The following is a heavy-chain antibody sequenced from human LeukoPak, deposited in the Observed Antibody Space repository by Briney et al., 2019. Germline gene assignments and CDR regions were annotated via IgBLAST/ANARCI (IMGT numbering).Heavy chain of an antibody. V-gene: IGHV4-34*01. CDR2: IYHSGST. CDR1: GGSFSDYY. CDR3: ARSVEGYCSGGSCYSYYYYMDV. Sequence: SETLSLTCAVYGGSFSDYYWSWLRQPPGKGLEWIGSIYHSGSTYYNPSLKSRVTIAVETSKNQFSLKLSSVTAADTAVYYCARSVEGYCSGGSCYSYYYYMDVWGKGTTVTVSS. J-gene: IGHJ6*03. D-gene: IGHD2-15*01.